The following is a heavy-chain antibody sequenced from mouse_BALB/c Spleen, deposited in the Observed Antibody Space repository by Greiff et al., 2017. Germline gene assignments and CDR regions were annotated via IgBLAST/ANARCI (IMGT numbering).Heavy chain of an antibody. V-gene: IGHV1S81*02. J-gene: IGHJ2*01. D-gene: IGHD2-3*01. CDR1: GYTFTSYW. Sequence: QVQLQQPGAELVKPGASVKLSCKASGYTFTSYWMHWVKQRPGQGLEWIGEINPSNGRTNYNEKFKSKATLTVDKSSSTAYMQLSSLTSEDSAVYYCARVYDGDDNWGQGTTRTVSS. CDR3: ARVYDGDDN. CDR2: INPSNGRT.